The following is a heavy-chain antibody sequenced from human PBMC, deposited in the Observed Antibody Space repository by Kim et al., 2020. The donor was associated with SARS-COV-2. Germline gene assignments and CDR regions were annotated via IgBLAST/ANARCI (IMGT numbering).Heavy chain of an antibody. D-gene: IGHD6-19*01. CDR2: IYYSGST. Sequence: SETLSLTCTVSGGSISSSGYYWSWIRQHPGKGLEWIGYIYYSGSTYYNPSLKSRVTISVDTSKNEFSLNLSSVTAADTAVYYCARDTRASAGKYYFDYWGQGTLVTVSS. CDR1: GGSISSSGYY. CDR3: ARDTRASAGKYYFDY. J-gene: IGHJ4*02. V-gene: IGHV4-31*03.